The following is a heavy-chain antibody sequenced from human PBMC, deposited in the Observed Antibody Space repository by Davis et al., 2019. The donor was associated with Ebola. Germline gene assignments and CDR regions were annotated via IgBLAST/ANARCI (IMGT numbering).Heavy chain of an antibody. CDR3: ARVGGYYYDSSGYRASYYFDY. D-gene: IGHD3-22*01. V-gene: IGHV4-59*01. CDR2: IYYSGST. Sequence: MPSETLSLTCTVSGDSISTYYWSWIRQPPGKGLEWIGYIYYSGSTNYNPSLKSRVTISLGTSKNQFSLKLSSVTAADTAIYYCARVGGYYYDSSGYRASYYFDYWGQGTLVTVSS. J-gene: IGHJ4*02. CDR1: GDSISTYY.